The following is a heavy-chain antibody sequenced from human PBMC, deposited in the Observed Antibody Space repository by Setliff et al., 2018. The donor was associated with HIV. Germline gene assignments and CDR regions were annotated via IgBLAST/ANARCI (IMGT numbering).Heavy chain of an antibody. CDR2: IYTSGST. CDR1: GDSISSGSYY. V-gene: IGHV4-61*02. D-gene: IGHD6-13*01. J-gene: IGHJ4*02. CDR3: ARGSYSSSWYGSHFDY. Sequence: PSETLSLTCTVSGDSISSGSYYWSWIRQPAGKGLEWIGRIYTSGSTNYNPSLKSRVTISVDTSKNQFSLKLSSVTAADAAVYYCARGSYSSSWYGSHFDYWGQGILVT.